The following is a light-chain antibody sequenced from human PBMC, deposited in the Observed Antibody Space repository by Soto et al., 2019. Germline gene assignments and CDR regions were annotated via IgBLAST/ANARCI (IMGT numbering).Light chain of an antibody. J-gene: IGKJ3*01. V-gene: IGKV1-5*03. Sequence: DIQMTQSPSTLSSSVGDTLTITCRASQSVTNWLAWYQQKTGKAPKLLMYKASSLQSEVPSRFSGCASGPDFTLTVSGLQPDDFAAYYCQQYHSYPFTFGPGTKVDIK. CDR3: QQYHSYPFT. CDR2: KAS. CDR1: QSVTNW.